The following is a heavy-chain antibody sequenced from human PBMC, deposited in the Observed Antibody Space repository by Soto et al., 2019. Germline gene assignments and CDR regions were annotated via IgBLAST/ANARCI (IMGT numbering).Heavy chain of an antibody. J-gene: IGHJ4*02. D-gene: IGHD3-10*01. CDR1: GGSISSYY. Sequence: PSETLSLSCTVSGGSISSYYWSWIRQPPGKGLEWIGYIYYSGSTNYNPSLKSRVTISVDTSKNQFSLKLSSVTAADTAVYYCARCPGKDSSLPLFYWGQGTLVTVSS. CDR3: ARCPGKDSSLPLFY. V-gene: IGHV4-59*01. CDR2: IYYSGST.